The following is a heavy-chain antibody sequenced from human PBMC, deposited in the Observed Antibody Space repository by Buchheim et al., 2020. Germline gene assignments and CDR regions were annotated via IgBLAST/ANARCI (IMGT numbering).Heavy chain of an antibody. J-gene: IGHJ4*02. D-gene: IGHD3-22*01. Sequence: QVQLVQSGAEVKKPGASVKVSCKASGYAFTGYYMHWVRQAPGQGLEWMGIINPSVGYTTYAQNFQGRVTMTRDPSTNTLYMELSSLKSEDTAVYFCARTLTSSGYYLAYWGQGTL. CDR3: ARTLTSSGYYLAY. CDR1: GYAFTGYY. CDR2: INPSVGYT. V-gene: IGHV1-46*01.